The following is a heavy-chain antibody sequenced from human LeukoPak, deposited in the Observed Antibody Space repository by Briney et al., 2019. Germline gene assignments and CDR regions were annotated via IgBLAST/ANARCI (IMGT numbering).Heavy chain of an antibody. CDR3: AKAHCSSTSCYATREYYFDY. CDR2: ISGSGGST. CDR1: GFTFSSYA. D-gene: IGHD2-2*01. Sequence: PGGSLRLSCAASGFTFSSYAMSSVRQAPGKGLEWVSAISGSGGSTYYADSVKGRFTISRDNSKNTLYLQMNSLRAEDTAVYYCAKAHCSSTSCYATREYYFDYWGQGTLVTVSS. V-gene: IGHV3-23*01. J-gene: IGHJ4*02.